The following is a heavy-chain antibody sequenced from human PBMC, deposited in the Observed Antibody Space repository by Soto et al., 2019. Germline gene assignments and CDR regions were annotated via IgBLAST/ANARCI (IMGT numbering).Heavy chain of an antibody. D-gene: IGHD3-22*01. CDR3: ARVDSSGYYYVY. J-gene: IGHJ4*02. Sequence: ASVKVSCKASGYTFTGYYMHWVRQAPGQGLEWMGWINPNSGGTNYAQKFQGRVTMTRDTSISTAYMELSRLRSDDTAVYYWARVDSSGYYYVYWGQGTLVTVSS. CDR1: GYTFTGYY. CDR2: INPNSGGT. V-gene: IGHV1-2*02.